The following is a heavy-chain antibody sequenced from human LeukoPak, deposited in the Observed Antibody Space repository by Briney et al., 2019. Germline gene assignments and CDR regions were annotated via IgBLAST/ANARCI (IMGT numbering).Heavy chain of an antibody. D-gene: IGHD1-1*01. Sequence: SSETLSLTCAVSGGSISSGGYSWSWIRQPPGKGLEWIGYIYHSGGTYYNPSLKSRVTISVDRSKNQFSLKLSSVTAADTAVYYCVRKRRNYYGMDVWGQGTTVTVSS. J-gene: IGHJ6*02. V-gene: IGHV4-30-2*01. CDR1: GGSISSGGYS. CDR2: IYHSGGT. CDR3: VRKRRNYYGMDV.